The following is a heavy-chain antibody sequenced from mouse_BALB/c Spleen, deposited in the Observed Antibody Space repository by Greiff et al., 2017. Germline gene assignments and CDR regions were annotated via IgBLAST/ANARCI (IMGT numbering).Heavy chain of an antibody. V-gene: IGHV5-12-1*01. J-gene: IGHJ1*01. CDR1: GFAFSSYD. CDR2: ISSGGGST. CDR3: ARRDYYGSSYRYWYFDV. Sequence: EVQVVESGGGLVKPGGSLKLSCAASGFAFSSYDMSWVRQTPEKRLEWVAYISSGGGSTYYPDTVKGRFTISRDNAKNTLYLQMSSLKSEDTAMYYCARRDYYGSSYRYWYFDVWGAGTTVTVSS. D-gene: IGHD1-1*01.